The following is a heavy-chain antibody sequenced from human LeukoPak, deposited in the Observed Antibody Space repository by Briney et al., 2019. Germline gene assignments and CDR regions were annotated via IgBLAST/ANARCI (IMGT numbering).Heavy chain of an antibody. CDR3: ARGYYCSSASCLPYYYYGMDV. Sequence: ASVKVSCKASGYTFTSYDINWVRQATGQGLEWMGWMNPNSGNTGYAQKFQGRVTMTRNTSISTAYMELSSLRSEDTAVYYCARGYYCSSASCLPYYYYGMDVWGQGTTVTVSS. CDR2: MNPNSGNT. D-gene: IGHD2-2*01. CDR1: GYTFTSYD. V-gene: IGHV1-8*01. J-gene: IGHJ6*02.